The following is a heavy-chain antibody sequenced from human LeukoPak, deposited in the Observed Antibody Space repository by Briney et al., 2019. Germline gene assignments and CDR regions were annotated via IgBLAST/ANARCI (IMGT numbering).Heavy chain of an antibody. V-gene: IGHV4-4*07. CDR1: GGSISSYY. CDR3: ARDPVVVAAIGRNYNWFDP. D-gene: IGHD2-15*01. CDR2: IYTSGST. Sequence: SETLSLTCTVSGGSISSYYWSWIRQPAGKGLGWIGRIYTSGSTNYNPSLKSRVTMSVDTSKNQFSLKLSSVTAADTAVYYCARDPVVVAAIGRNYNWFDPWGQGTLVTVSS. J-gene: IGHJ5*02.